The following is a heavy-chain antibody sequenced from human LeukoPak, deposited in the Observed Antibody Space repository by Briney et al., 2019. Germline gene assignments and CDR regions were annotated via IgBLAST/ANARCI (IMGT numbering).Heavy chain of an antibody. CDR2: INPNSGDT. CDR3: ARGSYSGSSRWFDS. CDR1: GYTFSHHY. V-gene: IGHV1-2*02. J-gene: IGHJ5*01. D-gene: IGHD1-26*01. Sequence: ASVKVSCKASGYTFSHHYMHWVRQAPGQGLEWMGWINPNSGDTNSAQKFQGRVTLTRDTSISTAYMDLSRLKSDDTAVYYCARGSYSGSSRWFDSWGQGTLVTVSS.